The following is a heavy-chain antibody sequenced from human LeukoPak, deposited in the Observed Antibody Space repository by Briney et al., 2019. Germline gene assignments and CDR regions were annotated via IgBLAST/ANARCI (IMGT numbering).Heavy chain of an antibody. D-gene: IGHD3-22*01. CDR3: AKDLGYYDSSGSFDY. CDR1: GFTFSSYA. CDR2: ISGDGGST. J-gene: IGHJ4*02. V-gene: IGHV3-43*02. Sequence: PGGSLRLSCAASGFTFSSYAMSWVRQAPGKGLEWVSLISGDGGSTYYADSVKGRFTISRDNSKNSLYLQMNSLRTEDTALYYCAKDLGYYDSSGSFDYWGQGTLVTVSS.